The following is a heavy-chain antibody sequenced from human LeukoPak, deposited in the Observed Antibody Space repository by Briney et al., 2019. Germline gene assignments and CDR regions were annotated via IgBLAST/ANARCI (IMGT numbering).Heavy chain of an antibody. CDR1: GGSISSGSYY. J-gene: IGHJ6*03. D-gene: IGHD1-1*01. CDR2: IYYSGST. CDR3: ARGMGGNWNARYYYYMDL. Sequence: SETLSLTCTVSGGSISSGSYYWSWIRQPAGKGLEWIGYIYYSGSTNYNPSLKSRVTISVDTSKNQFSLKLSSVTAADTAVYYCARGMGGNWNARYYYYMDLWGKGTTVTVSS. V-gene: IGHV4-61*10.